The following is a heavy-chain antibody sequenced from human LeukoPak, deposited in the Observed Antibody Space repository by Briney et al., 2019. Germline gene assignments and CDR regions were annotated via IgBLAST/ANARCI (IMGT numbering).Heavy chain of an antibody. CDR2: IRYDGSNK. D-gene: IGHD2-2*01. V-gene: IGHV3-30*02. Sequence: GGSLRLSCAASGFTFSSYGMHWVRQAPGKGLEWVAFIRYDGSNKYYADSVKGRFTISRDNSQNTLYLQMNSLRAEDTAVYYCAKLDFYCSSTSCQFDYWGQGTLVTVSS. J-gene: IGHJ4*02. CDR1: GFTFSSYG. CDR3: AKLDFYCSSTSCQFDY.